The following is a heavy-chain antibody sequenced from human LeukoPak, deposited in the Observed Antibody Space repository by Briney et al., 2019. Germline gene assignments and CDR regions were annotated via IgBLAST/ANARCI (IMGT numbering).Heavy chain of an antibody. CDR1: GGSITGSY. D-gene: IGHD3-10*01. V-gene: IGHV4-59*01. CDR3: ATAGPISGRHNYSDS. CDR2: IYYSGST. Sequence: PSETLSLTCTVSGGSITGSYWSWLRQPPGKGLEYIGYIYYSGSTNYNPSLKSRVTISVDTSKNQFSLKLTSVTAADTAVYYCATAGPISGRHNYSDSWGQGALVTVSS. J-gene: IGHJ4*02.